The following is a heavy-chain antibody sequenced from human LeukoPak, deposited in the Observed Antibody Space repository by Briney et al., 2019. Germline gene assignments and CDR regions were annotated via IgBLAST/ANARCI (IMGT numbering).Heavy chain of an antibody. V-gene: IGHV3-30*18. D-gene: IGHD3-9*01. CDR3: AKDQSTGYDILTGTFDY. CDR1: GFTFSSYG. CDR2: ISYDGSNK. Sequence: PGGSLRLSCAASGFTFSSYGMRWVRQAPGKGLEWVAVISYDGSNKYYADSVKGRFTISRDNSKNTLYLQMNSLRAEDTAVYYCAKDQSTGYDILTGTFDYWGQGTLVTVSS. J-gene: IGHJ4*02.